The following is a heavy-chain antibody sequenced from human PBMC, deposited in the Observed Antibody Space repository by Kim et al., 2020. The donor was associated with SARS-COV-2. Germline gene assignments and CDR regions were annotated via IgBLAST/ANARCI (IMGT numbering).Heavy chain of an antibody. CDR1: GFTFSSYS. Sequence: GGSLRLSCAASGFTFSSYSMNWVRQAPGKGLEWVSSISSSSSYIYYADSVKGRFTISRDNAKNSLYLQMNSLRAEDTAVYYCARVLRPLYDILTGELGYWGQGTLVTVSS. CDR3: ARVLRPLYDILTGELGY. V-gene: IGHV3-21*01. J-gene: IGHJ4*02. D-gene: IGHD3-9*01. CDR2: ISSSSSYI.